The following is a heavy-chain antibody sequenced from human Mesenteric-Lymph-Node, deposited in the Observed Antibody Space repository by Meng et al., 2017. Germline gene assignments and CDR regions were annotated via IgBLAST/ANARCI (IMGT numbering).Heavy chain of an antibody. CDR1: GYTFTSYY. J-gene: IGHJ3*01. CDR2: ILNDGSDA. D-gene: IGHD2-15*01. Sequence: SCKASGYTFTSYYMHWVRQAPGKGLEWVAVILNDGSDACYGDSVKGRFTISRDNSKNTLYLQVNSLRAEDTAVYYCVRDDSRADNALDLWGQGTVVTVSS. V-gene: IGHV3-33*01. CDR3: VRDDSRADNALDL.